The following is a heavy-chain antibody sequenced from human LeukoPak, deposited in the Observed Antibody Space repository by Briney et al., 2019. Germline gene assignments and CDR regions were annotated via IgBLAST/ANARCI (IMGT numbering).Heavy chain of an antibody. CDR1: GFTFSSYE. CDR3: ARGRYDSSGYYPIFDF. D-gene: IGHD3-22*01. J-gene: IGHJ4*02. V-gene: IGHV3-21*01. CDR2: ISRSSIYI. Sequence: KSGGSLRLSCAASGFTFSSYEMNWVRQAPGKGLEWVSSISRSSIYIYYANSVKGRFTISRDNAKKSLYLQMNSLRAEDTAVYYCARGRYDSSGYYPIFDFWGQGTLVTVSS.